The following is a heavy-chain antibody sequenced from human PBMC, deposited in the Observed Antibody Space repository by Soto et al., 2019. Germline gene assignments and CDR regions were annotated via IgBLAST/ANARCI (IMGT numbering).Heavy chain of an antibody. CDR3: TTGWSSTDY. J-gene: IGHJ4*02. D-gene: IGHD6-13*01. Sequence: EVQLVESGGGLVKPGGSLRLSCAASGFIFTDAWMNWVRQAPGKGLEWVGGIKSKSAGGTTEYAAPVKGRLIISRDDSKNMLYLQMNSLKIDDPAVYYCTTGWSSTDYWGQGTLVNVSS. CDR1: GFIFTDAW. V-gene: IGHV3-15*01. CDR2: IKSKSAGGTT.